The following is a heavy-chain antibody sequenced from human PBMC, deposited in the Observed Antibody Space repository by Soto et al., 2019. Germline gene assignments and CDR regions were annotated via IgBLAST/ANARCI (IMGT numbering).Heavy chain of an antibody. V-gene: IGHV1-69*12. J-gene: IGHJ6*02. CDR2: IIPIFGTA. Sequence: QVQLVQSGAEVKKPGSSVKVSCKASGGTFSSYAISWVRQAPGQGLEWMGGIIPIFGTANYAQKFQGRVTITADESTSTAYMELSSLRSEDTAVYYCARDGENVVVVAATPGSHSFYGLDVWGQGTTVTVSS. D-gene: IGHD2-15*01. CDR1: GGTFSSYA. CDR3: ARDGENVVVVAATPGSHSFYGLDV.